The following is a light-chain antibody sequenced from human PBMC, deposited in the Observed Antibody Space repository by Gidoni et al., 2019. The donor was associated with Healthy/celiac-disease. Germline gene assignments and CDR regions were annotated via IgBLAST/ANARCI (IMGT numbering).Light chain of an antibody. J-gene: IGKJ3*01. CDR3: QQRSNWLGLLT. V-gene: IGKV3-11*01. CDR2: DAS. Sequence: EIVLTQSPATLSLSPGERATLSCRASQSVSSYLAWYQQKPGQAPRLLIYDASNRATGIPARFSGSGSGTDFTLTISSLEPEDFAVYYCQQRSNWLGLLTFXPXTKVDIK. CDR1: QSVSSY.